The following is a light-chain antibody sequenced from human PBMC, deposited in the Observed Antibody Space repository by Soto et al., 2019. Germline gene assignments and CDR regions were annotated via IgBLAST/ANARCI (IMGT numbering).Light chain of an antibody. CDR1: SSDVGGYNY. Sequence: QSVRTQPASVSGSPGEAIPISCTGTSSDVGGYNYVSWYQQHPGKAPKLMIYDVSNRPSGVSNRFSGSKSGNTASLTISGLQAEDEADYYCSSYTSSSTYVFGTGTKVTVL. CDR2: DVS. CDR3: SSYTSSSTYV. J-gene: IGLJ1*01. V-gene: IGLV2-14*01.